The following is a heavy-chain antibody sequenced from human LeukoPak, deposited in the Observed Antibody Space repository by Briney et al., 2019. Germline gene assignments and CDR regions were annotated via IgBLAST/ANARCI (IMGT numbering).Heavy chain of an antibody. V-gene: IGHV4-59*01. D-gene: IGHD1-26*01. CDR3: ARGRVGATDPPHY. CDR1: GGSISSYY. J-gene: IGHJ4*02. CDR2: IYYSGST. Sequence: SETLSLTCTVSGGSISSYYWSWIRQPPGKGLERIGYIYYSGSTNYNPSLRSRVTISVDTSKNQFSLKLSSVTAADTAVYYCARGRVGATDPPHYWGQGTLVTVSS.